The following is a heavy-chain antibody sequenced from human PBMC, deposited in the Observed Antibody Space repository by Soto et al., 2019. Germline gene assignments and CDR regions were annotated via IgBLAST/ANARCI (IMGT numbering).Heavy chain of an antibody. J-gene: IGHJ6*02. Sequence: GGSLRLSCAASGFTFSSYSMNWVRQAPGKGLEWVSYISSSSSTIYYADSVKGRFTISRDNAKNSLYLQMNSLRDEDTAVYYCARDLGYMTTVVTPGGDYYYVMDVWGQGTTVTVS. V-gene: IGHV3-48*02. CDR2: ISSSSSTI. D-gene: IGHD4-17*01. CDR3: ARDLGYMTTVVTPGGDYYYVMDV. CDR1: GFTFSSYS.